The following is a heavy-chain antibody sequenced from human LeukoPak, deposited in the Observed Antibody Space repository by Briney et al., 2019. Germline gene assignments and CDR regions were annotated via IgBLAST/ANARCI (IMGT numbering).Heavy chain of an antibody. CDR2: IKQDGSDK. J-gene: IGHJ4*02. CDR1: GFSFSKYY. D-gene: IGHD3-16*01. V-gene: IGHV3-7*01. Sequence: GGSLRLSCAASGFSFSKYYMAWVRQAPVKELEWVANIKQDGSDKYYVDSVRGRFTISRDNAKNSLYLQMNSLRAEDTALYYCATQNYGAIDYWGQGTLVTVSA. CDR3: ATQNYGAIDY.